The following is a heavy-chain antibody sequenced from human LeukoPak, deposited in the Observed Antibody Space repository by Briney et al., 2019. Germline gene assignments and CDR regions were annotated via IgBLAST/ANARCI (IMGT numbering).Heavy chain of an antibody. V-gene: IGHV1-18*01. D-gene: IGHD3-9*01. CDR2: ISTYDDNI. CDR1: GYTFTTYG. J-gene: IGHJ4*02. CDR3: ARETYSNILTGTDY. Sequence: ASVKVSCKASGYTFTTYGLSWVRQAPGQGPEGLGWISTYDDNIKYAQSLQGRLTLTIDTSTSTAYMELRSLTSDDTAVYYCARETYSNILTGTDYWGPGTLVTVSS.